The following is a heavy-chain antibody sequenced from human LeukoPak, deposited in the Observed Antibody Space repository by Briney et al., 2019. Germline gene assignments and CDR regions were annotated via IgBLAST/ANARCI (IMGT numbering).Heavy chain of an antibody. V-gene: IGHV4-30-2*01. CDR2: IYHSGST. Sequence: SETLSLTCTVSGGSISSGYYYWSWIRQPPGKGLEWIGSIYHSGSTYYNPSLKSRVTISVDTSKNQFSLKLSSVTAADTAVHYCARRRYDFWSGYPFDYWGQGTLVTVSS. CDR1: GGSISSGYYY. CDR3: ARRRYDFWSGYPFDY. D-gene: IGHD3-3*01. J-gene: IGHJ4*02.